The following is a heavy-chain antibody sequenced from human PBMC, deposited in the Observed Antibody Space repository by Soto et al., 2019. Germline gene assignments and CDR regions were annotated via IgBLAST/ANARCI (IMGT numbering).Heavy chain of an antibody. Sequence: PSETLSLTCTVSGGSISSGGYYWSWIRQHPGQGLEWIGYIYYSGSTYYNPSLKSRVTISVDTSKNQFSLKLSSVTAADTAVYYCASLDSSGYRPYYYMDVWGKGTTVTVSS. D-gene: IGHD5-12*01. CDR2: IYYSGST. V-gene: IGHV4-31*03. CDR1: GGSISSGGYY. CDR3: ASLDSSGYRPYYYMDV. J-gene: IGHJ6*03.